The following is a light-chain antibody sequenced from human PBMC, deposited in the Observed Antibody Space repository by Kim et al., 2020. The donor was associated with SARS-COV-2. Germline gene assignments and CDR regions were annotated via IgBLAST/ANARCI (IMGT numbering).Light chain of an antibody. J-gene: IGKJ4*01. CDR3: QHLKNLEAT. Sequence: ACFGDRVTHTCQGSQNIRNPLNRQQQKPGKAPEPLHYGSTTLGDGVPRRFRGGGSGANFTVTINRLQPEKVCTFYWQHLKNLEATFAGGTKVDIK. V-gene: IGKV1-33*01. CDR1: QNIRNP. CDR2: GST.